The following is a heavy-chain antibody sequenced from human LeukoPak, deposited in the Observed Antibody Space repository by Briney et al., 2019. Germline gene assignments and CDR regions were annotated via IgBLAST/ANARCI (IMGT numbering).Heavy chain of an antibody. Sequence: SETLSLTCAVYGGSFSGYYWSWIRQPPGKGLEWIGEINHSGSTNYNPSLKSRVTISVDTSKNQFSLKLSSVTAADTAVYYCARHLIGRWLRFNSVANYYYYMDVWGKGTTVTVSS. D-gene: IGHD5-12*01. CDR2: INHSGST. J-gene: IGHJ6*03. CDR1: GGSFSGYY. V-gene: IGHV4-34*01. CDR3: ARHLIGRWLRFNSVANYYYYMDV.